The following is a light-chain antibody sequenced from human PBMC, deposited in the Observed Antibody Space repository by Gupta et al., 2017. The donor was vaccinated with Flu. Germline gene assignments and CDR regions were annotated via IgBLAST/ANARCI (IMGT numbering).Light chain of an antibody. CDR3: QQTYSSPRE. CDR2: AAS. J-gene: IGKJ1*01. V-gene: IGKV1-39*01. Sequence: DTQMTQSPSSLSASVGDRVTITCRASQSISNYLNWYQHKPQKAPRLLIYAASNLQSGVPSRFSGSGSGTDITLTISSLQPEDFATYYCQQTYSSPREFGQGTKVEIK. CDR1: QSISNY.